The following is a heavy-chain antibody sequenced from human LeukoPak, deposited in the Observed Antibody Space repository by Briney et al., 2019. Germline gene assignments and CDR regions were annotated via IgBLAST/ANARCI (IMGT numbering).Heavy chain of an antibody. V-gene: IGHV1-8*01. CDR1: GYTFTSDD. J-gene: IGHJ4*02. Sequence: ASVKVSCKASGYTFTSDDINWVRQATGQGLEWMGWMNPKSGNTGYAQKFQGRVNMTRNTSISTAYMELSSLRSEDTAVYYCARRSQIVLMGRGVRGPRGYYFDYWGQGTLVTVSS. CDR3: ARRSQIVLMGRGVRGPRGYYFDY. D-gene: IGHD2-8*01. CDR2: MNPKSGNT.